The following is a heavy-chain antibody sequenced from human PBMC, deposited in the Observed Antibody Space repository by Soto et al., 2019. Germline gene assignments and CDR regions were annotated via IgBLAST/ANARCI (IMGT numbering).Heavy chain of an antibody. CDR3: ARGPDDFYGDYVEYYFDY. Sequence: TLSLTCTVSGGSISSGGYYWSWIRQHPGKGLKWIGYIYYSGSTYYNPSLKSRVTISVDTSKNQFSLKLSSVTAADTAVYYCARGPDDFYGDYVEYYFDYWGQGTLVTVSS. V-gene: IGHV4-31*03. CDR2: IYYSGST. J-gene: IGHJ4*02. CDR1: GGSISSGGYY. D-gene: IGHD4-17*01.